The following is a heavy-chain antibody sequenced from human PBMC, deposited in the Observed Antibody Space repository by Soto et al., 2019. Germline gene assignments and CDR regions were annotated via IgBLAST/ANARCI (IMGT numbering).Heavy chain of an antibody. D-gene: IGHD6-13*01. CDR3: AIAKSSSWHNFDY. J-gene: IGHJ4*02. Sequence: QVQLVESGGGVVQPGRSLRLSCAASGFIFSTYTMHWVRQAPGKGLEWLTVMSYDGSQKYYADSVKGRLTISRDNSKNTLYLQMTSLRAEDRAVYHCAIAKSSSWHNFDYWGQGTLVTVSS. CDR2: MSYDGSQK. V-gene: IGHV3-30-3*01. CDR1: GFIFSTYT.